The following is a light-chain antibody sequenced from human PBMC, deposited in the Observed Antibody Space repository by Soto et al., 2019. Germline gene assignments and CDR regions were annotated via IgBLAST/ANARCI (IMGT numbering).Light chain of an antibody. CDR3: QEGRDWPAVT. CDR2: NAS. J-gene: IGKJ5*01. V-gene: IGKV3-11*01. Sequence: SFCLGVRAILSCKASQSVSTFLAWFQQKPGQPPRLLIYNASNRTTGIPARFSGSWYGTDFTVTISSSEPDDFTAYSIQEGRDWPAVTFAQGTRLEIK. CDR1: QSVSTF.